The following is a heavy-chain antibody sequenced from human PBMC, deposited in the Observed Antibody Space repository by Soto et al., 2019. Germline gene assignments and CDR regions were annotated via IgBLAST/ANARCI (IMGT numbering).Heavy chain of an antibody. V-gene: IGHV3-74*01. CDR2: INTDGSST. Sequence: EVQLVESGGGLVQPGGSLRLSCAASGFTFSSYWMHWVRQAPGKGLVWVSRINTDGSSTSYADSVKGRFTISRDNARNTLSLQMNRLRAEDTAVYYWASQFGVGPAATDYWGQGTLVTVSS. CDR3: ASQFGVGPAATDY. CDR1: GFTFSSYW. J-gene: IGHJ4*02. D-gene: IGHD2-2*01.